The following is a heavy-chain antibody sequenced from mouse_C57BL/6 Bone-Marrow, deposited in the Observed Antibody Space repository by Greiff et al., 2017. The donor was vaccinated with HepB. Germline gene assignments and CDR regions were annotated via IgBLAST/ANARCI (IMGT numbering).Heavy chain of an antibody. V-gene: IGHV1-69*01. D-gene: IGHD1-1*01. CDR3: ARPYYYGSSTGFAY. CDR1: GYTFTSYW. J-gene: IGHJ3*01. CDR2: IDPSDSYT. Sequence: QVQLQQSGAELVMPGASVKLSCKASGYTFTSYWMHWVKQRPGQGLEWIGEIDPSDSYTNYNQKFKGKSTLTVDKSSSTAYMQLSSLTSEDSAVYYCARPYYYGSSTGFAYWGQGTLVTVSA.